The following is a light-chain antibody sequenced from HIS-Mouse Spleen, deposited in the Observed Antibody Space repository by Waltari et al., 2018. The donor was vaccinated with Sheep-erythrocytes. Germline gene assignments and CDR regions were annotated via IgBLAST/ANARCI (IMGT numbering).Light chain of an antibody. CDR3: MQALQTPRT. J-gene: IGKJ1*01. CDR1: QSLLQSNGYNY. CDR2: LGS. Sequence: DIVMTQSPLSLPVTPGEPASISCSASQSLLQSNGYNYLYWYLQKPGQSPQLLIYLGSNRASGVPDRFSGSGSGTDFTLKISRVEAEDVGVYYCMQALQTPRTFGQGTKVEIK. V-gene: IGKV2-28*01.